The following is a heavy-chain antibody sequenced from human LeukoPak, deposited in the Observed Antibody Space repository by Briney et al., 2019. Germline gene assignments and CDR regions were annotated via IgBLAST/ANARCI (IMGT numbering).Heavy chain of an antibody. V-gene: IGHV4-4*07. D-gene: IGHD3-3*01. J-gene: IGHJ4*02. Sequence: SETLSLTCTVSGGSISNYYSTWIRQPAGKGLEWIGRISSSGTTNYNPSLKSRLTISLDTSKNQFSLQVNSVTAADTAVYYCARDRSGSYFDYWGQGTLVTVSS. CDR3: ARDRSGSYFDY. CDR2: ISSSGTT. CDR1: GGSISNYY.